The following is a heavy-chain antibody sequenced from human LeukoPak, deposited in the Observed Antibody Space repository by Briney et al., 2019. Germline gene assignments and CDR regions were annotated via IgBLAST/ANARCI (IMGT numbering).Heavy chain of an antibody. V-gene: IGHV3-7*01. Sequence: GGSLRPSCAGSGFTFSSYWMGWVRQAPGKGLEWVASIKPDGSETSYVDSVRGRFTISRDNPKSSLYLQMNSLTAEDTAVYHCTRDASWGQGTLVTVSS. CDR2: IKPDGSET. J-gene: IGHJ5*02. CDR1: GFTFSSYW. CDR3: TRDAS.